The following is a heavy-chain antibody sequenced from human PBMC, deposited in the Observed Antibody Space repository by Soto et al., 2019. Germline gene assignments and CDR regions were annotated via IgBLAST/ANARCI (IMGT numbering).Heavy chain of an antibody. CDR2: MDYSGST. J-gene: IGHJ4*02. V-gene: IGHV4-59*01. CDR1: GGSISSYY. Sequence: QVQLQESGPGLVKPSETLSLTCTVSGGSISSYYWSWIRQPPGKGLEWIGYMDYSGSTNYNPTRKSRVTISIGTSRNQCSLKLSSVTAADTAVYYCARGTFGVVKDWGQGTLVTVSS. CDR3: ARGTFGVVKD. D-gene: IGHD3-3*01.